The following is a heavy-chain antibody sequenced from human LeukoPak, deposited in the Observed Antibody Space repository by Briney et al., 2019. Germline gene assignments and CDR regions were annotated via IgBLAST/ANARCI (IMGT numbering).Heavy chain of an antibody. V-gene: IGHV1-18*01. CDR2: ISAYNGNT. J-gene: IGHJ4*02. D-gene: IGHD3-10*01. Sequence: ASVKVSCKASGYTFTSYGISWVRQAPGQGLEWMGWISAYNGNTNYAQKLQGRVTMTTDTSTSTAYMELRSLRSDDTAVYYCARLRVWFGELPKEGYYFDYWGQGTLVTVSP. CDR3: ARLRVWFGELPKEGYYFDY. CDR1: GYTFTSYG.